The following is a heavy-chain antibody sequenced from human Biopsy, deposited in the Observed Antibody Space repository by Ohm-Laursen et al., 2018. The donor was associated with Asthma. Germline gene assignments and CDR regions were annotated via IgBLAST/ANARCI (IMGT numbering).Heavy chain of an antibody. CDR3: ARAQDYYDSRGYYRSFDY. Sequence: TLSLTCTVSYGSITSGGYYWTWIRQHPGKGRGWIGFIYYSGSTYYNPSLKSRVSISIDTSKNQFSLKLSSVTAADTAVYYCARAQDYYDSRGYYRSFDYWGQGTLVTVSS. CDR1: YGSITSGGYY. D-gene: IGHD3-22*01. J-gene: IGHJ4*02. V-gene: IGHV4-31*03. CDR2: IYYSGST.